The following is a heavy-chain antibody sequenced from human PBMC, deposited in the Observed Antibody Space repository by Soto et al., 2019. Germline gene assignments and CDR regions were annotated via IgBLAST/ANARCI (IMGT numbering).Heavy chain of an antibody. CDR3: ARGSNNYYAMDV. CDR2: INHSGST. V-gene: IGHV4-34*01. Sequence: SETLSLTCAVYGGSFSGYYWSWIRQPPGKGLEWIGEINHSGSTNYNPSLKSRVTISVDTSKNQFSLKLSSVTAADTAVYYCARGSNNYYAMDVWGQGTTVTVSS. CDR1: GGSFSGYY. J-gene: IGHJ6*02.